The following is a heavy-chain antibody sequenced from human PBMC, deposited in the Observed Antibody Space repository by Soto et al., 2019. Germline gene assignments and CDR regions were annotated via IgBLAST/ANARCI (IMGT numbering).Heavy chain of an antibody. J-gene: IGHJ4*02. D-gene: IGHD3-22*01. Sequence: SETLSLTCAVYGGSFSGYYWSWIRQPPGKGLEWIGEINHSGSTNYNPSLKSRVTISVDTSKNQFSLKLSSVAAADTAVYYCARAHRGYYYDSSGYYYFDYWGQGTLVTVSS. CDR1: GGSFSGYY. CDR2: INHSGST. CDR3: ARAHRGYYYDSSGYYYFDY. V-gene: IGHV4-34*01.